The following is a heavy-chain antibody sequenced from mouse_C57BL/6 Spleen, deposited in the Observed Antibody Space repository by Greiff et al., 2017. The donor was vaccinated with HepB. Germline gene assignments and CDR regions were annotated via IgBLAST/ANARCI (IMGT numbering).Heavy chain of an antibody. J-gene: IGHJ1*03. CDR2: ISYDGSN. CDR1: GYSITSGYY. CDR3: ARGELGYWYFDV. D-gene: IGHD4-1*01. Sequence: EVKLMESGPGLVKPSQSLSLTCSVTGYSITSGYYWNWIRQFPGNKLEWMGYISYDGSNNYNPSLKNRISITRDTSKNQFFLKLNSVTTEDTATYYCARGELGYWYFDVWGTGTTVTVSS. V-gene: IGHV3-6*01.